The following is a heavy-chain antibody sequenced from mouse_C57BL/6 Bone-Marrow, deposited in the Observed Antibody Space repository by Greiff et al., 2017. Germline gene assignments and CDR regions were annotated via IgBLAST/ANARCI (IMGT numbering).Heavy chain of an antibody. CDR2: ISDGGSYT. Sequence: EVHLVESGGGLVKPGGSLKLSCAASGFTFSSYAMSWVRQTPEKRLEWVATISDGGSYTYYPDNVKGRFTLSRDNAKNNLYLQMSHLKSEDTAMYYCARDPDGGFDYWGQGTTLTVSS. V-gene: IGHV5-4*01. CDR3: ARDPDGGFDY. CDR1: GFTFSSYA. J-gene: IGHJ2*01.